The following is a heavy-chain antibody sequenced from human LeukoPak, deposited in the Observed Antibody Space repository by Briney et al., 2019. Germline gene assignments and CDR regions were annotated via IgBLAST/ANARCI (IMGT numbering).Heavy chain of an antibody. J-gene: IGHJ4*02. CDR3: AREGPAAHDY. CDR1: GGSISSSSYY. V-gene: IGHV4-39*02. CDR2: IYYSGST. D-gene: IGHD2-2*01. Sequence: PSETLSLTCTVSGGSISSSSYYWGWIRQPPGKGLEWIGSIYYSGSTYYNPSLKSRVTISVDTSKNQFSLKLSSVTAADTAVYYCAREGPAAHDYWGQGTLVTVSS.